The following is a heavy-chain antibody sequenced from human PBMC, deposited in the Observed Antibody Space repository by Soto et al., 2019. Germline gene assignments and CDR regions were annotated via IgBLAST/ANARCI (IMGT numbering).Heavy chain of an antibody. CDR1: GGSISSDSYY. CDR3: VRFWPPTYSDALTDYTDAFDY. V-gene: IGHV4-39*01. J-gene: IGHJ4*02. D-gene: IGHD3-9*01. CDR2: IFYSGTT. Sequence: PSDTLCLTCTVSGGSISSDSYYWVWNRQCQEMGLEWFASIFYSGTTYSNPTLKSRLIISVDTSKSQFSLKLRSVTAADTAVYYCVRFWPPTYSDALTDYTDAFDYWGQGTLVTVSS.